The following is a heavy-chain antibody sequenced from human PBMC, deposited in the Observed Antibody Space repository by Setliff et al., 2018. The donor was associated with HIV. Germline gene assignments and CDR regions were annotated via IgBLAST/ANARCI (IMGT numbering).Heavy chain of an antibody. CDR2: VYYRGIT. CDR1: GGSLTSSSYY. Sequence: SETLSLTCTVSGGSLTSSSYYWGWIRQPPGKGLEWLGLVYYRGITFYSPSLKSPVTISIDTSKSQFSLRLSSVTAADTAVYYCARVKYSYAQGFYYGMDVWGQGTTVT. CDR3: ARVKYSYAQGFYYGMDV. J-gene: IGHJ6*02. V-gene: IGHV4-39*01. D-gene: IGHD5-18*01.